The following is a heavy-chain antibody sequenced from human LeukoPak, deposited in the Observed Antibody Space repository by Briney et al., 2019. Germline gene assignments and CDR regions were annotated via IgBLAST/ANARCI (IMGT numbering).Heavy chain of an antibody. V-gene: IGHV3-74*01. CDR1: GFTLSSHW. D-gene: IGHD2-15*01. CDR3: TRRVSAARWFDP. CDR2: INSVGSTT. J-gene: IGHJ5*02. Sequence: GGSLRLSFAASGFTLSSHWLHWVRQAPGKGRVGVSRINSVGSTTNYAGSVKGRFTNSRENTQNTLYLQMNSLRVEDTAVYYCTRRVSAARWFDPWGQGTLVTVSS.